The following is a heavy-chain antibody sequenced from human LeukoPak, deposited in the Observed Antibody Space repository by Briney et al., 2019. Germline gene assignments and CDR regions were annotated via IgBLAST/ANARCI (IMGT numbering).Heavy chain of an antibody. CDR1: GFSLSTSGMC. Sequence: SGPALVKPTQTLTLTCNFSGFSLSTSGMCVSWIRQPPGKALEWLARVDWDDDKYYSTSLKTRLTISKDTSKNQVVLTMTNMDPVGTGTYYCARSRSQGGWFDPWGHGTLVTVSS. J-gene: IGHJ5*02. CDR2: VDWDDDK. V-gene: IGHV2-70*11. CDR3: ARSRSQGGWFDP. D-gene: IGHD2-15*01.